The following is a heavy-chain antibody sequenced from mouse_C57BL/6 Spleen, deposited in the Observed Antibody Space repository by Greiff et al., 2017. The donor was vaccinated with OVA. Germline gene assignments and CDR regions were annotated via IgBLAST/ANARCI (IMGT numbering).Heavy chain of an antibody. Sequence: QVQLKQSGAELVRPGTSVKVSCKASGYAFTNYLIEWVKQRPGQGLEWIGVINPGSGGTNYNEKFKGKATLTADKSSSTAYMQLSSLTSEDSAVYFCARSYGYVAYWGQGTLVTVSA. V-gene: IGHV1-54*01. CDR1: GYAFTNYL. D-gene: IGHD2-2*01. CDR3: ARSYGYVAY. J-gene: IGHJ3*01. CDR2: INPGSGGT.